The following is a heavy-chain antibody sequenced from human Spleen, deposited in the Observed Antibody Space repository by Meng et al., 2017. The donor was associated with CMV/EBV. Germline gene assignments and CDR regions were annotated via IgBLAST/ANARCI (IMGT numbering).Heavy chain of an antibody. J-gene: IGHJ3*02. CDR2: IIPIFGTA. D-gene: IGHD5-12*01. CDR1: GTFSSYA. V-gene: IGHV1-69*05. CDR3: AREEAATTRRGAFDI. Sequence: GTFSSYAISWVRQAPGQGLEWMGGIIPIFGTANYAQKFQGRVTITTDESTSTAYMELSSLRSEDTAVYYCAREEAATTRRGAFDIWGQGTMVTVSS.